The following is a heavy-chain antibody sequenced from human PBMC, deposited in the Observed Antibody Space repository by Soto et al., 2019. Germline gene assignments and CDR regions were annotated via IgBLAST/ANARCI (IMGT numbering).Heavy chain of an antibody. CDR1: GFTFDDYG. CDR3: ASVGDPYYYGMDV. D-gene: IGHD3-16*01. J-gene: IGHJ6*02. Sequence: GGSLRLSCAASGFTFDDYGMSWVRQAPGKGLEWVSGINWNGGSTCYADSVKGRLTISRDNAKNFLYLQMISLRAEDTALYHFASVGDPYYYGMDVWGQVTTVSVSS. CDR2: INWNGGST. V-gene: IGHV3-20*01.